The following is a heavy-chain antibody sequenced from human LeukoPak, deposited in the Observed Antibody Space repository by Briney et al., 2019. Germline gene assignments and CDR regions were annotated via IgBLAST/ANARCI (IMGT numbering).Heavy chain of an antibody. CDR1: GFPFSGYA. CDR3: ARDFHGSGSYYTFDY. D-gene: IGHD3-10*01. J-gene: IGHJ4*02. CDR2: TSYDGGNK. V-gene: IGHV3-30*04. Sequence: GGSLRLSCAASGFPFSGYAMHWVRQAPGKGLEWVAVTSYDGGNKFYADSVRGRFTISRDNSKSTLYLQMNSLRVEDTAVYYCARDFHGSGSYYTFDYWGQGTLVTVSS.